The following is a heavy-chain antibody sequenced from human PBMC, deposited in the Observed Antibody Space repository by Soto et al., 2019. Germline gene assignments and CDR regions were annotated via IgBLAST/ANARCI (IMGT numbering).Heavy chain of an antibody. V-gene: IGHV4-59*01. Sequence: SETLSLTCTVSGGSISSYYWSWIRQPPGKGLEWIGYIYYSGSTNYNPSLKSRVTISVDTSKNQFSLKLSSVTAADTAVYYCARDLGSGGYFDYWGQGTLVTVSS. D-gene: IGHD1-26*01. CDR2: IYYSGST. CDR1: GGSISSYY. J-gene: IGHJ4*02. CDR3: ARDLGSGGYFDY.